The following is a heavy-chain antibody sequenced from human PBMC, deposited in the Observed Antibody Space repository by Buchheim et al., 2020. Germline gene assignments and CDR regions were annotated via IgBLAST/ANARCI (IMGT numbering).Heavy chain of an antibody. CDR2: IYYSGNT. D-gene: IGHD4-17*01. Sequence: QLQLQESGPGLVKPSETLSLTCTVSGGPISSSSYYWGWIRQPPEKGLEWIGSIYYSGNTYYTPSLKSRVTISVDTSKNQFSLRLNSVTAADTAVYYCARAKATVTIDYWGQGTL. CDR3: ARAKATVTIDY. J-gene: IGHJ4*02. V-gene: IGHV4-39*01. CDR1: GGPISSSSYY.